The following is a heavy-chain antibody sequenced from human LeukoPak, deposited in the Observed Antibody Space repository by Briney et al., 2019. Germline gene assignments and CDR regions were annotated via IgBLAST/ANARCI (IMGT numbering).Heavy chain of an antibody. Sequence: PGGSLRLSCAASGFTFDDYAMHWVRQAPGKGLEWVSGISWNSGSIGYADSVKGRFTISRDNAKNSLYLQMNSLRAEDTAVYYCARGGIVGAITDYWGQGTLVTVSS. V-gene: IGHV3-9*01. CDR3: ARGGIVGAITDY. CDR2: ISWNSGSI. D-gene: IGHD1-26*01. J-gene: IGHJ4*02. CDR1: GFTFDDYA.